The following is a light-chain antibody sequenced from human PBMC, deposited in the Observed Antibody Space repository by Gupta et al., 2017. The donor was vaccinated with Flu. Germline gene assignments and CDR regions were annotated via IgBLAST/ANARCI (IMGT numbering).Light chain of an antibody. Sequence: CRSSQSLVNSNGCSWLDWYVQKPGQSPHLLIYMGSNLASGVPARFSGSGSGTEFTLKISRVEADDFGTYYCKQYVQYPRTFGGGTQVEIK. J-gene: IGKJ4*02. CDR3: KQYVQYPRT. CDR2: MGS. V-gene: IGKV2-28*01. CDR1: QSLVNSNGCSW.